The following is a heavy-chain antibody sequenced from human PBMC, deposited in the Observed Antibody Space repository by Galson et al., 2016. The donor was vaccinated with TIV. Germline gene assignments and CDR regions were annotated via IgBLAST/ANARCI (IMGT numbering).Heavy chain of an antibody. CDR3: AKDRNTAMDTYHYYSGMDV. D-gene: IGHD5-18*01. CDR2: PIPLFGTA. CDR1: GDTFSSYP. Sequence: SVKVSCKASGDTFSSYPFNWVRQAPGQGLEWVGGPIPLFGTANYAQQFQGRVTISADESTSTLYMEVRSLRSEDTAVYYCAKDRNTAMDTYHYYSGMDVWGQGTTVIVSS. J-gene: IGHJ6*02. V-gene: IGHV1-69*13.